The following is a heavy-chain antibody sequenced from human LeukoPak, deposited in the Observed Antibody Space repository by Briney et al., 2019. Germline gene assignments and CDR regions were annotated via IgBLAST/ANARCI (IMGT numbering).Heavy chain of an antibody. J-gene: IGHJ2*01. V-gene: IGHV4-61*08. CDR2: IYYSGST. CDR1: GGSISCGDYY. Sequence: SETLSLTCTVSGGSISCGDYYWSWIRQPPGKGLEWIGYIYYSGSTNYNPSLKSRVTISVDTSKNQFSLKLSSVTAADTAVYYCARVAITIFGVVPPMDWYFDLWGRGTLVTVSS. D-gene: IGHD3-3*01. CDR3: ARVAITIFGVVPPMDWYFDL.